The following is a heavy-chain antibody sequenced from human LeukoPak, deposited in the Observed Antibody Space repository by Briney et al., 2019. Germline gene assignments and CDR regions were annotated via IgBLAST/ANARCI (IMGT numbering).Heavy chain of an antibody. D-gene: IGHD1-1*01. J-gene: IGHJ4*02. Sequence: GGSLRLSCAAPGLTVSSNYMIWVRQAPGRGLEWVSVIYSAGSAYYADSVKGRFTISRDNSKNTLFLQMNSLRAEDTAVYYCAKRMASTGSYFDYWGQGTLVTVSS. CDR1: GLTVSSNY. V-gene: IGHV3-53*01. CDR3: AKRMASTGSYFDY. CDR2: IYSAGSA.